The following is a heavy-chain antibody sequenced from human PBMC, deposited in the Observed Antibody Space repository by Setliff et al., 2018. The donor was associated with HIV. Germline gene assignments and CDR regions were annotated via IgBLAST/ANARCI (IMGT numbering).Heavy chain of an antibody. CDR2: INYSGST. CDR3: ARAGKVVGYYYGSGSYYPRDV. Sequence: PSETLSLTCTVSGESISGYYWSWLRQPPGKGLEWIGYINYSGSTNYNTYLKSRVTISVDKSKNQFSLKLSSVTAADTAVYYCARAGKVVGYYYGSGSYYPRDVWGKGPTVTVSS. V-gene: IGHV4-59*01. CDR1: GESISGYY. J-gene: IGHJ6*04. D-gene: IGHD3-10*01.